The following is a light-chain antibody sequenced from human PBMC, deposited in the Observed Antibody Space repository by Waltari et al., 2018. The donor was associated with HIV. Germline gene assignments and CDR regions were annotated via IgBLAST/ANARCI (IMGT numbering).Light chain of an antibody. V-gene: IGKV3-20*01. Sequence: GERATLSCRASQSVSSSYLAWYQQKPGQAPRLLIHGASSRATGIPDRFSGSGSGTDFTLTISRLEPEDFAVYYCQQYGGSPPYTFGQGTKVEIK. J-gene: IGKJ2*01. CDR1: QSVSSSY. CDR2: GAS. CDR3: QQYGGSPPYT.